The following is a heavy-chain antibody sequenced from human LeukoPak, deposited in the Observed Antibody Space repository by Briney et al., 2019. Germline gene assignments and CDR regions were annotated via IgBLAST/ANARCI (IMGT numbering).Heavy chain of an antibody. Sequence: GRSLRLSCAASGFTVSSNYMSWVRQAPGKGLEWVSAIGGSGGSTYYADSVKGRFTISRDNSKNTLYLQMNSLRAEDTAVYYCAKVLGRRYFDWFSYGMDVWGQGTTVTVS. D-gene: IGHD3-9*01. CDR3: AKVLGRRYFDWFSYGMDV. J-gene: IGHJ6*02. V-gene: IGHV3-23*01. CDR2: IGGSGGST. CDR1: GFTVSSNY.